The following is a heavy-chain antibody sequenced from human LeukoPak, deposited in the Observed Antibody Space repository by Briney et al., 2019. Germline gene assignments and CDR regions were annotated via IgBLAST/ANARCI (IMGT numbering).Heavy chain of an antibody. D-gene: IGHD3-22*01. Sequence: ASVKVSCKVSGYTLTELSMHWVRQAPGKGLEWMGGFDPEDGETIYAQKFQGRVTMTEDTSTDTAYMELSSLRSEDTAVYYCATASASYDSTQDAFDIWGQGTMVTVSS. J-gene: IGHJ3*02. V-gene: IGHV1-24*01. CDR3: ATASASYDSTQDAFDI. CDR2: FDPEDGET. CDR1: GYTLTELS.